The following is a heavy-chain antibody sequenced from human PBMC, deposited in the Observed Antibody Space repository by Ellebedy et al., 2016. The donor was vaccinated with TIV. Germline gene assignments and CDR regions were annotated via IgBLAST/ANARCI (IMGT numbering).Heavy chain of an antibody. D-gene: IGHD1-1*01. CDR1: GFTVSNNF. V-gene: IGHV3-53*01. Sequence: GESLKISCAASGFTVSNNFMTWVRQAPGKGLEWVSLIYSVGSTLYANSVNGRFTISRDNSSNTLYLQMNNLRVDDTAVYYCARKTETTRSGDFWGQGTLVTVS. CDR2: IYSVGST. CDR3: ARKTETTRSGDF. J-gene: IGHJ4*02.